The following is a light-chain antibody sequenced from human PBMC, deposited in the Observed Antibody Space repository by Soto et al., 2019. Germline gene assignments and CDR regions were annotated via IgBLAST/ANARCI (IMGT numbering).Light chain of an antibody. CDR1: SSNIGNNY. Sequence: QCVLTQPPSVSAAPGQKVTNSCSGSSSNIGNNYVSWYQQLPGTAPKLLIYDNNKRPSGIPDRFSGSKSGTSATLGITGLQTGDEADYYCGTWDSSLSAVVLGGGTKLTVL. CDR3: GTWDSSLSAVV. CDR2: DNN. J-gene: IGLJ2*01. V-gene: IGLV1-51*01.